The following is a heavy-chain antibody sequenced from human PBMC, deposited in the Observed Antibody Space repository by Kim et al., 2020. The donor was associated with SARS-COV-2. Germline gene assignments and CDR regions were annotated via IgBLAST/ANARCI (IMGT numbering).Heavy chain of an antibody. D-gene: IGHD2-21*02. Sequence: GGSLRLSWAASGFTFTSYALSWVRQAPGKGLEWVSTISGSGGRTYYADSVKGRFTISRDNSKNTLYLQMNSLRVEDTATYSCAKRTASWFDPWGQGTLLT. V-gene: IGHV3-23*01. J-gene: IGHJ5*02. CDR3: AKRTASWFDP. CDR2: ISGSGGRT. CDR1: GFTFTSYA.